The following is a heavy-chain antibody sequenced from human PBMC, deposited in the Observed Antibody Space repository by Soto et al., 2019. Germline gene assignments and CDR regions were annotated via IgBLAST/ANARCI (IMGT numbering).Heavy chain of an antibody. V-gene: IGHV3-30*03. CDR2: ISYDGSNK. D-gene: IGHD3-22*01. CDR1: GFTFSSYG. CDR3: ASGGYYLDPLQH. J-gene: IGHJ1*01. Sequence: QVQLVESGGGVVQPGRSLRLSCAASGFTFSSYGMHWVRQAPGKGLEWVAVISYDGSNKYYADSVKGRFTISRDNSKNTLYLQMNSLRAEDTAVYYCASGGYYLDPLQHWGQGTLVTVSS.